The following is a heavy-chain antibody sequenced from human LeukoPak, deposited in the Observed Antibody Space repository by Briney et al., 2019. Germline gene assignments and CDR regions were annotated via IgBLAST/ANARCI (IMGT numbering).Heavy chain of an antibody. CDR3: ARDVASYGFDY. J-gene: IGHJ4*02. V-gene: IGHV3-53*01. Sequence: PGGSLRLSCAASGFTFSTYSMNWVRQVAGKGLEWVSVIYSGGSTYYADSVKGRFTISRDNSKNTLYLQMDSLRAEDTAVYYCARDVASYGFDYWGQGTLVTVSS. D-gene: IGHD5-18*01. CDR1: GFTFSTYS. CDR2: IYSGGST.